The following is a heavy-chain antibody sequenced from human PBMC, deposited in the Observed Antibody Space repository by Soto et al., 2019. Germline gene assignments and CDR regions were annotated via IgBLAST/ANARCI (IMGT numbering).Heavy chain of an antibody. CDR1: GFSFSDYA. D-gene: IGHD3-3*01. CDR3: AKARALTVYGVDFLFDY. CDR2: ISVSGDNT. J-gene: IGHJ4*02. Sequence: GGSLRLSCKASGFSFSDYAMTWVRQAPGKGLEWVSVISVSGDNTFYAASVKGRFAISRDNSKNVLYLQMNSLSADDAAVYFCAKARALTVYGVDFLFDYWGQGTLVTVSS. V-gene: IGHV3-23*01.